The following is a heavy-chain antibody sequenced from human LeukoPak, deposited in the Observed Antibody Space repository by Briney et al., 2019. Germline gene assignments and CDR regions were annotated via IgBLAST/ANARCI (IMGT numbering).Heavy chain of an antibody. CDR2: IYYSGST. CDR1: GGSISSYY. CDR3: ARVIGAYNWFDP. Sequence: SETLSLTCTVSGGSISSYYWSWIRQPPGKGLEWIGYIYYSGSTNYNPSLKSRVTMSVDTSKNQFSLKLSSVTAADTAVYYCARVIGAYNWFDPWGQGTLVTVSS. V-gene: IGHV4-59*01. J-gene: IGHJ5*02. D-gene: IGHD1-26*01.